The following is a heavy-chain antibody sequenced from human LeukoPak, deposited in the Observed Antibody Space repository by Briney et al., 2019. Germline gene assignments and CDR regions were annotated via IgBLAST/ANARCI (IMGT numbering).Heavy chain of an antibody. Sequence: SETLSLTCTVSGGSISSSSYYWGWIRQPPGKGLEWIGSIYYSGSTYYNPSLKSRVTISVDTSKNQFSLKLSSVTAADTAVYYCARDTYYYGSGSYYKSVVSWFDPWGQGTLVTVSS. D-gene: IGHD3-10*01. J-gene: IGHJ5*02. V-gene: IGHV4-39*07. CDR3: ARDTYYYGSGSYYKSVVSWFDP. CDR1: GGSISSSSYY. CDR2: IYYSGST.